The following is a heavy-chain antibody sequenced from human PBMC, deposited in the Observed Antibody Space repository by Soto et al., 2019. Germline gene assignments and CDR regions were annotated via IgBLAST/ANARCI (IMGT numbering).Heavy chain of an antibody. D-gene: IGHD3-10*01. CDR1: GGSISGYY. CDR2: LYTMGST. Sequence: XETLSLTCTVSGGSISGYYWSWIRQPAGKGLDWIGRLYTMGSTKYNPSLQSRVTMSVDTSKNEFSLKVSSVTAADTAVYFCARVRDYGLGTNRHYYGMDVWGQGTTVTVSS. V-gene: IGHV4-4*07. CDR3: ARVRDYGLGTNRHYYGMDV. J-gene: IGHJ6*02.